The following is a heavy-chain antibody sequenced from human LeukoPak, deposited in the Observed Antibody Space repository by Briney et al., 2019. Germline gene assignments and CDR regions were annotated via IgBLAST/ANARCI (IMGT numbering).Heavy chain of an antibody. V-gene: IGHV3-21*01. Sequence: PGGSLRLSCAASGFTFSSYSMNWVRQAPGKGLEWVSSISSSSSYIYYADSVKGRFTISRDNAKNSLYLQMNSRRAEDTAVYYCARDCRYDYDSSGCVDYWGQGTLVTVSS. CDR2: ISSSSSYI. CDR1: GFTFSSYS. CDR3: ARDCRYDYDSSGCVDY. D-gene: IGHD3-22*01. J-gene: IGHJ4*02.